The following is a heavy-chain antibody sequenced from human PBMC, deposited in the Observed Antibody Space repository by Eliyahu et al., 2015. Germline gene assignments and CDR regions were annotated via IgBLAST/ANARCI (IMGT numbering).Heavy chain of an antibody. CDR2: IYYSGST. V-gene: IGHV4-31*03. Sequence: QVQLQESGPGLVKPSQTLSLTCTVSGGSISSGGYYWSWIRQHPGKGLEWIGYIYYSGSTYYNPSLKSRVTISVDTSKNQFSLKLSSVTAADTAVYYCARASVVVPAATDYYYYGMDVWGQGTTVTVSS. D-gene: IGHD2-2*01. CDR3: ARASVVVPAATDYYYYGMDV. J-gene: IGHJ6*02. CDR1: GGSISSGGYY.